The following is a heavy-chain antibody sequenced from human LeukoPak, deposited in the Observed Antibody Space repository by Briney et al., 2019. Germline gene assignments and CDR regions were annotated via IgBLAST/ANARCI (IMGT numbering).Heavy chain of an antibody. D-gene: IGHD3-3*01. CDR3: VREAYDDFWSGSWRYYYYMDV. V-gene: IGHV3-74*01. J-gene: IGHJ6*03. CDR2: INSDGGTT. Sequence: GGSLRLSCGASGFTFGTYWMHWVRHAPGKGLVWVSGINSDGGTTTYADSVKGRFTISRDNAKNSLYLQMSSLRAEDTAVYYCVREAYDDFWSGSWRYYYYMDVWGKGITVTVSS. CDR1: GFTFGTYW.